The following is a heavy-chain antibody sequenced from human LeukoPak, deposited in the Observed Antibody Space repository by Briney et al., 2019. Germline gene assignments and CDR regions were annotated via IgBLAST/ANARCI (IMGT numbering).Heavy chain of an antibody. CDR1: GGSISSYS. J-gene: IGHJ4*02. D-gene: IGHD3-10*01. CDR3: ARDGGRGDYFDY. Sequence: SETLSLTCIVSGGSISSYSWSWIRQPPGKGLEWIGYIYHSGSTYYNPSLKSRVTISVDRSKNQFSLKLSSVTAADTAVYYCARDGGRGDYFDYWGQGTLVTVSS. CDR2: IYHSGST. V-gene: IGHV4-59*12.